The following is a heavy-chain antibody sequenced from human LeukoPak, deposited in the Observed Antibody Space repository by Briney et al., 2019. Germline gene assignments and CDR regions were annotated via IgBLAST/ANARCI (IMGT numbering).Heavy chain of an antibody. Sequence: ASVKVSCKASGYTFTSYDINWVRQATGQGLEWMGRMNPNSGNTGYAQKFQGRVTMTRNTSISTAYMELSSLRSEDTAVYYCARLRYYYDSSGYPSEDAFDIWGQGTMVTVSS. CDR2: MNPNSGNT. J-gene: IGHJ3*02. V-gene: IGHV1-8*01. D-gene: IGHD3-22*01. CDR1: GYTFTSYD. CDR3: ARLRYYYDSSGYPSEDAFDI.